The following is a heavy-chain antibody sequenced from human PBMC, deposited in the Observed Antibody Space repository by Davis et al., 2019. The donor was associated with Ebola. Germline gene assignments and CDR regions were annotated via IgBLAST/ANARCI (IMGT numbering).Heavy chain of an antibody. Sequence: AASVKVSCKASGYTFTTYAIHWVRQAPGQRLEWMGWINSGNGNTRYSQNFQGRVTITRDTSTSTAYMELRSLRSDDTAVYYCARRRDYDAFDIWGQGTMVTVSS. CDR1: GYTFTTYA. D-gene: IGHD2-21*01. CDR2: INSGNGNT. V-gene: IGHV1-3*01. J-gene: IGHJ3*02. CDR3: ARRRDYDAFDI.